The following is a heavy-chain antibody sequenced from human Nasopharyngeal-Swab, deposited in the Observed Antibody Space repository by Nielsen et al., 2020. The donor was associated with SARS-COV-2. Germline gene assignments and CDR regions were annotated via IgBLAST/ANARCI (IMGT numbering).Heavy chain of an antibody. D-gene: IGHD3-3*01. J-gene: IGHJ4*02. CDR3: TSDNFWSGYYSSDY. CDR2: IRSKAYGGTT. V-gene: IGHV3-49*04. CDR1: GFTFSSYA. Sequence: GGSLRLSCAASGFTFSSYAMSWVRQAPGKGLEWVGFIRSKAYGGTTEYAASVKGRFTISRDDSKSIAYLQMNSLKTEDTAVYYCTSDNFWSGYYSSDYWGQGTLVTVSS.